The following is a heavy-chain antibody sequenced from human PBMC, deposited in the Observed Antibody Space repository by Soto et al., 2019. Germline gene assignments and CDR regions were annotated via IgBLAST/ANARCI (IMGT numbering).Heavy chain of an antibody. CDR1: GSTFTGYY. CDR3: ARGYDILTGYYNWFEP. J-gene: IGHJ5*02. V-gene: IGHV1-2*04. Sequence: GSVKVSCKPSGSTFTGYYMHWVRQSPGRGLEWMGWINPNSGGTNYAQKFQGWVTMTRDTSISTAYMELSRLRSDDTAVYYCARGYDILTGYYNWFEPWGQGTLVTVSS. D-gene: IGHD3-9*01. CDR2: INPNSGGT.